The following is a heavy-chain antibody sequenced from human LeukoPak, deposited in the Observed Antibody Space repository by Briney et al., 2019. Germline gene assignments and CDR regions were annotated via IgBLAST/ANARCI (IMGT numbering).Heavy chain of an antibody. CDR1: GFTFSSYS. Sequence: PGGSLRLSCAASGFTFSSYSMNWVRQAPGEGLEWVSYISSSSSTIYYADSVKGRFTISRDNAKNSLYLQMNSLRAEDTAVYYCAKGIVVVDDAFDIWGQGTMVTVSS. J-gene: IGHJ3*02. CDR3: AKGIVVVDDAFDI. CDR2: ISSSSSTI. D-gene: IGHD3-22*01. V-gene: IGHV3-48*04.